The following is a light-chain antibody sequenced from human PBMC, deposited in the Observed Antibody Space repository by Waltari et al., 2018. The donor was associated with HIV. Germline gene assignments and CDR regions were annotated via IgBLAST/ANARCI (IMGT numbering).Light chain of an antibody. CDR1: RSNIGNNL. V-gene: IGLV1-44*01. CDR3: ASWDDKLKGYV. J-gene: IGLJ1*01. Sequence: QSVVTQPPSASGAPGQTITISCSGSRSNIGNNLVNWYQHLPGAAPKLLIYSNGQRPSGVPDRISGSKSGTSASLAISGLQPEEDADYYCASWDDKLKGYVFGSGTKVTVL. CDR2: SNG.